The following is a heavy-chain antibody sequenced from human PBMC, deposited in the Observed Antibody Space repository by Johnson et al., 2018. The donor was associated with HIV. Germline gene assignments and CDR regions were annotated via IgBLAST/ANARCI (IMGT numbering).Heavy chain of an antibody. V-gene: IGHV3-23*04. D-gene: IGHD5-12*01. CDR1: GFTFDDHG. Sequence: VQLVESGGGVVRPGGSLRLSCAASGFTFDDHGMSWVRQAPGKGLEWVSGISDTGGSAYYADSVKGRFTISRDKSKNTLYLQMNSLRAEDTAVYYCAKARGYDPYDAFDIWGQGTMVTVSS. J-gene: IGHJ3*02. CDR3: AKARGYDPYDAFDI. CDR2: ISDTGGSA.